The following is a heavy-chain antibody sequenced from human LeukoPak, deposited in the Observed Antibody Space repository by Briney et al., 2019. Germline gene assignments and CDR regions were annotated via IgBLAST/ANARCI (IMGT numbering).Heavy chain of an antibody. CDR2: ISYDGSNK. D-gene: IGHD6-13*01. J-gene: IGHJ4*02. CDR3: ARGQQLVGQFDY. CDR1: GFTFSSYA. Sequence: GGSLRLSCAASGFTFSSYAMHWVRQAPGKGLEWVAVISYDGSNKYYADSVKGRFTISRDNSKNTLYLQMNSLRAEDTAVYYCARGQQLVGQFDYWGQGTLVTVSS. V-gene: IGHV3-30-3*01.